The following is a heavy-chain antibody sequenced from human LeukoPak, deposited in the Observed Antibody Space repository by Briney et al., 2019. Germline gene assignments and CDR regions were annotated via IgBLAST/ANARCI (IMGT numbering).Heavy chain of an antibody. CDR2: IIPIFGTA. Sequence: ASVKVSCKASGYTFTSYAISWVRQAPGQGLEWMGGIIPIFGTANYAQKFQGRVTITTDESTSTAYMELSSLRSEDTAVYYCASPVTGRDAFDIWGQGTMVTVSS. CDR1: GYTFTSYA. D-gene: IGHD1-20*01. J-gene: IGHJ3*02. V-gene: IGHV1-69*05. CDR3: ASPVTGRDAFDI.